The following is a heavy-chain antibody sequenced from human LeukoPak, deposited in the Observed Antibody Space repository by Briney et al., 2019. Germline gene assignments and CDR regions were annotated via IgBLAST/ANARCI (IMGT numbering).Heavy chain of an antibody. J-gene: IGHJ4*02. V-gene: IGHV3-7*05. Sequence: QFGESLKISCAASGFTFSNFWMSWVRQAPGKGLEWVANIKRDGGDKYCADSVKGRFSISRDNAKNSLCLHMNSLRAEDTAVYYCARGDEYTTSPWGQGTLVTVSS. CDR1: GFTFSNFW. CDR3: ARGDEYTTSP. D-gene: IGHD2-2*02. CDR2: IKRDGGDK.